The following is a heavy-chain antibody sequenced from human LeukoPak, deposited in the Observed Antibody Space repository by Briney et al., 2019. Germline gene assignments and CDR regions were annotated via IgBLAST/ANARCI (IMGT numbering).Heavy chain of an antibody. CDR3: ARARGYSYDRVLDY. V-gene: IGHV1-18*04. D-gene: IGHD5-18*01. CDR2: ISAYNGNT. CDR1: GHTFSIYN. Sequence: ASVKVSCKASGHTFSIYNMHWVRQAPGQGLEWMGWISAYNGNTNYAQKLQGRVTMTTDTSTSTAYMELRSLRSDDTAVYYCARARGYSYDRVLDYWGQGTLVTVSS. J-gene: IGHJ4*02.